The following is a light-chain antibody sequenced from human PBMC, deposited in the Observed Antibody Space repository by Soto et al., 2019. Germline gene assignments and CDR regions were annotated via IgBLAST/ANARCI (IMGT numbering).Light chain of an antibody. J-gene: IGKJ5*01. CDR1: QNIYNY. CDR3: QHSYTAPPFT. Sequence: DIQMTQSPSSLSASVGASVSITCRASQNIYNYLNWYQQKPGKALRLLIYAASTLHSGVPSRFTGSGSGTDFSLTINGLQPEDFATYYCQHSYTAPPFTFGQGTRLE. V-gene: IGKV1-39*01. CDR2: AAS.